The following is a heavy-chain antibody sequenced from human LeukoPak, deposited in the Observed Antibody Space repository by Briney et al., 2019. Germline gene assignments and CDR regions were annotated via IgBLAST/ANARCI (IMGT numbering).Heavy chain of an antibody. Sequence: SVKVSCKTPADTFITYAIAWVRQAPGQGLEYMGRIIPILGMANYAQKFQDRVRITADRPTSTAYMELSSLRSDDTAVYYCARQKKQTTAIDYWGQGTLVTVSS. J-gene: IGHJ4*02. V-gene: IGHV1-69*04. CDR2: IIPILGMA. D-gene: IGHD4-17*01. CDR3: ARQKKQTTAIDY. CDR1: ADTFITYA.